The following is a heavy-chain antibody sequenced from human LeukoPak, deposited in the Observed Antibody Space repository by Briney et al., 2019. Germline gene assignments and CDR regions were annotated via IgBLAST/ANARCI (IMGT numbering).Heavy chain of an antibody. V-gene: IGHV4-59*12. D-gene: IGHD3-10*01. CDR1: GASISSYY. CDR3: ARDLSDYYGSGSYRPIDAFDI. J-gene: IGHJ3*02. Sequence: KPSETLSLTCTVSGASISSYYWSWIRQPPGKGLEWIGYIYYTGSTDYNPSLKSRVTISVDTSTNQFSLKVSSVTAADTAVYYCARDLSDYYGSGSYRPIDAFDIWGQGTMVTVSS. CDR2: IYYTGST.